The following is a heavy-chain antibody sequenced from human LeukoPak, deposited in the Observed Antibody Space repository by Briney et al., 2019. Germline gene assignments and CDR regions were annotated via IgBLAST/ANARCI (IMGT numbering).Heavy chain of an antibody. CDR3: ARRGVYCSSTSCEYYYYYGMDV. CDR1: GGSISSYY. J-gene: IGHJ6*02. Sequence: PSETLSLTCTVSGGSISSYYWSWIRQPAGKRLEWIGRIYISGSTNYNPSLKSRVTMSVDTSKNQFSLKLSSVTAADTAVYYCARRGVYCSSTSCEYYYYYGMDVWGQGTTVTVSS. D-gene: IGHD2-2*01. V-gene: IGHV4-4*07. CDR2: IYISGST.